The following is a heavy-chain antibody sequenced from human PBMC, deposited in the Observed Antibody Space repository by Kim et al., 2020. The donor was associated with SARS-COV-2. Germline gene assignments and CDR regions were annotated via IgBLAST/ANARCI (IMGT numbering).Heavy chain of an antibody. CDR2: IYIAGTP. CDR3: ARVYLGVDYYMDY. Sequence: GGSLRLSCAASGLSVSSNYIMWVRQAPGKGLECVSAIYIAGTPYYPDSMKGRVTISRDSSKNTVYLQMSSLRAEDTAMYYCARVYLGVDYYMDYWGPGTLVTVSS. V-gene: IGHV3-53*01. D-gene: IGHD2-15*01. CDR1: GLSVSSNY. J-gene: IGHJ4*02.